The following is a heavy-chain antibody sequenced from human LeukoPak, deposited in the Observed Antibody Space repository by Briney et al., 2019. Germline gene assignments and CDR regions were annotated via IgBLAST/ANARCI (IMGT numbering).Heavy chain of an antibody. CDR3: ARDKVSGWYDY. CDR1: GGSFSGYY. J-gene: IGHJ4*02. Sequence: PSETLSLTCAVYGGSFSGYYWSWIRQPPGKGLEWIGEINHSGSTNYNPSLKSRVTISVDTSKNQFSLKLSSVTAADTAVYYCARDKVSGWYDYWGQGTLVTVSS. D-gene: IGHD6-19*01. CDR2: INHSGST. V-gene: IGHV4-34*01.